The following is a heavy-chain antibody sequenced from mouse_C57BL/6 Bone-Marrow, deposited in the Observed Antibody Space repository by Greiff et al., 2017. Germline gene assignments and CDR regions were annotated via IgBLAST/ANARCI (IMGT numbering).Heavy chain of an antibody. V-gene: IGHV5-4*01. Sequence: EVQVVESGGGLVKPGGSLKLSCAASGFTFSSYAMSWVRQTPEKRLEWVATISDGGSYTYYPDNVKGRFTISRDNAKNNLYLQMSHLKSEDTATYDGARDPIQYYFDYWGQGTTLTVSS. J-gene: IGHJ2*01. CDR2: ISDGGSYT. CDR1: GFTFSSYA. CDR3: ARDPIQYYFDY.